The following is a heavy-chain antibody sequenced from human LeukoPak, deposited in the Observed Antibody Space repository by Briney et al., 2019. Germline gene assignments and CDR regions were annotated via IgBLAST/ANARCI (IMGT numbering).Heavy chain of an antibody. CDR3: ARVARYYDSSGPFDY. CDR2: IYYSGST. D-gene: IGHD3-22*01. V-gene: IGHV4-59*01. Sequence: PSETLSLTCTVSGGSISSYYRSWIRQPPGKGLEWIGYIYYSGSTNYNPSLKSRVTISVDTSKNQFSLKLSSVTAADTAVYYCARVARYYDSSGPFDYWGQGTLVTVSS. CDR1: GGSISSYY. J-gene: IGHJ4*02.